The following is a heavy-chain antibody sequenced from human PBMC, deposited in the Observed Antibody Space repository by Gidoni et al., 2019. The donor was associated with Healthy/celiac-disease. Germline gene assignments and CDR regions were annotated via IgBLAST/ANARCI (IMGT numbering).Heavy chain of an antibody. CDR2: IKQDGSEK. V-gene: IGHV3-7*01. CDR3: ASRVATIMY. Sequence: EVQLVESGGGLVQPGGSLRLSCAASGFTFSSSWMSWVRQAPGKGLEWVANIKQDGSEKYYVDSVKGRFTISRDNAKNSLYLQMNSLRAEDTAVYYCASRVATIMYWGQGTLVTVSS. CDR1: GFTFSSSW. D-gene: IGHD5-12*01. J-gene: IGHJ4*02.